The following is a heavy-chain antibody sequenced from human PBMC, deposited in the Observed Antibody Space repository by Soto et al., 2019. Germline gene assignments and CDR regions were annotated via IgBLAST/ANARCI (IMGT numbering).Heavy chain of an antibody. CDR1: GYSFTSYW. Sequence: PGESLTISCKGSGYSFTSYWIGWLRQMPGKGLGWMGIIYPGDSDTRYSPSFQGQVTISADKSISTAYLQWSSLKASDTAMYYCALYGSFEGDYYGMDVWGQGTTVTVSS. J-gene: IGHJ6*02. CDR2: IYPGDSDT. V-gene: IGHV5-51*01. CDR3: ALYGSFEGDYYGMDV. D-gene: IGHD3-10*01.